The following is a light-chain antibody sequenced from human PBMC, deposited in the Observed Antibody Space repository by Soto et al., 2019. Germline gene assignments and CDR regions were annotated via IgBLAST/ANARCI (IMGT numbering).Light chain of an antibody. V-gene: IGKV3-15*01. J-gene: IGKJ1*01. CDR2: GAY. Sequence: EIVMTQSPATLSVSPGERATLSCRASQSVRSNLAWYQQKPGQAPRLLIYGAYTRATGIPARFSGSGSGTEFTFTISSLQSEDFAVYYCLQYNNWVPTFGQGTRVEI. CDR3: LQYNNWVPT. CDR1: QSVRSN.